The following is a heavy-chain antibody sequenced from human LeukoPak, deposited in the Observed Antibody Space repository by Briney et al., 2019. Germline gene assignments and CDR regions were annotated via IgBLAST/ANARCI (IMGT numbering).Heavy chain of an antibody. D-gene: IGHD1-26*01. J-gene: IGHJ4*02. CDR3: SRESGAFCPFGY. CDR1: GGSIRSTNW. Sequence: PSETLSLTCGVSGGSIRSTNWWSWVRQPPGQGLEWIGEISLSGQTNYSPSLNGRVTMSLDESRNQLSLNLTSVTAADTATYYCSRESGAFCPFGYWGQGTLVIVPP. V-gene: IGHV4/OR15-8*02. CDR2: ISLSGQT.